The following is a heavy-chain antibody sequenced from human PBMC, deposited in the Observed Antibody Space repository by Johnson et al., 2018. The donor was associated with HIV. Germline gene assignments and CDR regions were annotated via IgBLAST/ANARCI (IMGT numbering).Heavy chain of an antibody. D-gene: IGHD3-3*02. V-gene: IGHV3-9*01. CDR3: AKGQFWGDAFDM. J-gene: IGHJ3*02. Sequence: EVQLVESGGVVVQPGGSLRLSCAASGFTFDDYAMHWVRQAPGKGLEWVSGISWNRGSIGYAASVKGRFTISRDNAKNSLYLQINSLTPEDTALYYCAKGQFWGDAFDMWGQGTMVTVSS. CDR1: GFTFDDYA. CDR2: ISWNRGSI.